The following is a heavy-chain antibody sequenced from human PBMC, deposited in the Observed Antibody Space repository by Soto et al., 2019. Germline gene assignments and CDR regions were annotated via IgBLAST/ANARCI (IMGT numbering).Heavy chain of an antibody. CDR2: IFTGGTST. CDR3: AKDRHPDGIWTFDY. J-gene: IGHJ4*02. Sequence: PGGSLRLSCSASGSTLSSYTMSWVRLTPGKGLQWVSTIFTGGTSTVYADPVRGRFSISRDDSKNTLYLQMDNLRVDDTALYFCAKDRHPDGIWTFDYWGRGTLVTVSS. D-gene: IGHD3-9*01. V-gene: IGHV3-23*01. CDR1: GSTLSSYT.